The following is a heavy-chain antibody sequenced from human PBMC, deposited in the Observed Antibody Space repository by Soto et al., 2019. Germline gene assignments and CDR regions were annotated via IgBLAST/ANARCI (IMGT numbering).Heavy chain of an antibody. CDR1: GESISSSSYY. D-gene: IGHD2-21*01. CDR2: IYYSGRT. CDR3: ARQTHTVVIEAHFDH. J-gene: IGHJ4*02. Sequence: SETLSLTCIVSGESISSSSYYWGWIRQPPGKGLEWIGSIYYSGRTYYNPSFKSRVTISIDTSKNQFSLKLSSVTATDTAVYYGARQTHTVVIEAHFDHWGQGNLVTVSS. V-gene: IGHV4-39*01.